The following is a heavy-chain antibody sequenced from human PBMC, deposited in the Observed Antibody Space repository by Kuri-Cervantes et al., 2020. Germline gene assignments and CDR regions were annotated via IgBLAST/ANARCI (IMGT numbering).Heavy chain of an antibody. J-gene: IGHJ4*02. CDR3: ARRSVAGTGFDY. V-gene: IGHV1-18*01. D-gene: IGHD6-19*01. Sequence: ASVKVSCKASGYTFTSYGISWVRQAPGQGLEWMGWISAYNGNTNYAQKFQGRVTMTRNTSISTAYMELSSLRSEDTAVYYCARRSVAGTGFDYWGQGTLVTVSS. CDR2: ISAYNGNT. CDR1: GYTFTSYG.